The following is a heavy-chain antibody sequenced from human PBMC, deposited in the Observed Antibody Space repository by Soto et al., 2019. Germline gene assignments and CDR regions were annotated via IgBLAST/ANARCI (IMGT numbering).Heavy chain of an antibody. J-gene: IGHJ4*02. CDR2: IDYNGVT. D-gene: IGHD2-15*01. V-gene: IGHV4-39*01. CDR3: GKVLVGATGHTDSDS. Sequence: ETRALTCTVSGGSIYRSGYYWGWIRQPPGRGLEWIGNIDYNGVTYSNPSLKSRVTISRDTSKNQFSLKLTSVTAADTALYYCGKVLVGATGHTDSDSWGPGTLVTVSS. CDR1: GGSIYRSGYY.